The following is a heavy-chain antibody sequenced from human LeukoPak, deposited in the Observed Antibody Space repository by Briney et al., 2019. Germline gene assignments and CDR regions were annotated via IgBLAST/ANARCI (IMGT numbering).Heavy chain of an antibody. CDR2: INQDGSEK. Sequence: GGSLRLSCAASGFTFSSYAMSWVRQAPGKGPEWVANINQDGSEKNYVDSVKGRFTISRDNSKNSLYLQVGSLRAEDTALYYCARGCRGGACALFDYWGQGTLVTVSS. J-gene: IGHJ4*02. V-gene: IGHV3-7*01. D-gene: IGHD2-21*02. CDR1: GFTFSSYA. CDR3: ARGCRGGACALFDY.